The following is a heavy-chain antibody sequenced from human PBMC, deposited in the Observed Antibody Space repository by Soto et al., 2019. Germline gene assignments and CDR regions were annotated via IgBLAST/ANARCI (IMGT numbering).Heavy chain of an antibody. J-gene: IGHJ3*02. V-gene: IGHV1-8*01. CDR2: MNPNSGNT. CDR1: GYTFTSYD. Sequence: GASVKVSCKASGYTFTSYDINWVRQATGQGLEWMGWMNPNSGNTGYAQKFQGRVTMTRNTSISTAYMELSSLRSEDTAVYYCARERWDCSSTSRYTDAFDIWGQGTMVTVSS. CDR3: ARERWDCSSTSRYTDAFDI. D-gene: IGHD2-2*02.